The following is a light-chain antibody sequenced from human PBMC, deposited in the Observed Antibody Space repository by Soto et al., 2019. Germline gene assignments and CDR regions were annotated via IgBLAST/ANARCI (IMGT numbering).Light chain of an antibody. CDR1: SSDVGGYNY. Sequence: QSALTQPASVSGSPGQSITISCTGTSSDVGGYNYVSWYQQHPGKAPKLMIYDVSNRPAGVSNRFSGSKSGNTASLTISGLQAEDEAYYYCSSYTSSSTYVFGTVTKLTVL. CDR3: SSYTSSSTYV. J-gene: IGLJ1*01. V-gene: IGLV2-14*01. CDR2: DVS.